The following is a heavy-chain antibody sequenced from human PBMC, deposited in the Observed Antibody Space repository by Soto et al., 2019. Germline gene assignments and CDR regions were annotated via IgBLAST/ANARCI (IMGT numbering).Heavy chain of an antibody. Sequence: GGSLRFSCAASGFTFSSYSMNWVRQAPGKGLEWVSYISSSSSTIYYADSVKGRFTISRDNAKNSLYLQMNSLRAEDTAVYYCARDSGYSYGPFDYWGQGTLVTVSS. V-gene: IGHV3-48*01. J-gene: IGHJ4*02. CDR3: ARDSGYSYGPFDY. CDR1: GFTFSSYS. D-gene: IGHD5-18*01. CDR2: ISSSSSTI.